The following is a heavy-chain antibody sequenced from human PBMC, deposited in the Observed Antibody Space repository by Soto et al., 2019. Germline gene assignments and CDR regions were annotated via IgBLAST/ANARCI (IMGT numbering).Heavy chain of an antibody. CDR2: INPNSGGT. J-gene: IGHJ6*02. CDR1: GYSFTGYR. CDR3: ARDRRTYHPLTTAGYYGMDV. V-gene: IGHV1-2*04. D-gene: IGHD4-17*01. Sequence: ASVKVSCKASGYSFTGYRMHWVRQAPGQGLEWMGWINPNSGGTNYAQKFQGWVTMTRDTSISTAYMELSRLRSDDTAVYYCARDRRTYHPLTTAGYYGMDVWGQGTTVTVSS.